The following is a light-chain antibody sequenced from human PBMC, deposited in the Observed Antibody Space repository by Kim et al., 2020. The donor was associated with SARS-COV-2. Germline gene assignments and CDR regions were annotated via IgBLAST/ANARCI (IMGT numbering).Light chain of an antibody. Sequence: GQSITISCTGTSSDVGSYNLVSWYQQNPGKAPKLMIYEGSKRPSGVSNRFSGYKSGNTASLTISGLQAEDEADYYCCSYAGSSTWVFGGGTQLTVL. CDR1: SSDVGSYNL. V-gene: IGLV2-23*01. CDR2: EGS. J-gene: IGLJ3*02. CDR3: CSYAGSSTWV.